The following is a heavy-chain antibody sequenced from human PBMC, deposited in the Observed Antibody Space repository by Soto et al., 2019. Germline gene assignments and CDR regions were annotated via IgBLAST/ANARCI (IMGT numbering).Heavy chain of an antibody. CDR1: GVSVSSNSAA. D-gene: IGHD5-12*01. J-gene: IGHJ4*02. CDR2: TYYRSKWYN. Sequence: SQTLSLTCAISGVSVSSNSAAWSWIRQSPSRGLEWLGRTYYRSKWYNNYAVSVKSRITINPDTSKNQFSLQLNSVTPGDTAVYYCARDRLGDGYNDYWGQGTLVTVSS. CDR3: ARDRLGDGYNDY. V-gene: IGHV6-1*01.